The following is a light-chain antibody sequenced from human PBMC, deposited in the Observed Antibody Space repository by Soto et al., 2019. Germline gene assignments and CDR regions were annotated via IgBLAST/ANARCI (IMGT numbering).Light chain of an antibody. CDR3: QRRSNCPPGST. Sequence: EIVLTQSPATLSLSPGERATLSCRASQSVSSYLAWYQQKPGQPPRLLIYDASSRATGIPARFSGSGSGTDFTLTISSLESEDFAVYYCQRRSNCPPGSTFGPGTKVDI. J-gene: IGKJ3*01. CDR1: QSVSSY. V-gene: IGKV3-11*01. CDR2: DAS.